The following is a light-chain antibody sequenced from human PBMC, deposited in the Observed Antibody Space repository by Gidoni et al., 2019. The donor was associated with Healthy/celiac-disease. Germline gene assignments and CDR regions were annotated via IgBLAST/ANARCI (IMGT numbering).Light chain of an antibody. J-gene: IGKJ5*01. V-gene: IGKV3-11*01. Sequence: EIVLTQSPAPLSLSPGERATLSCRASQSVSSYLAWYQQKPGQAPRLLIYDASNRATGIPARFSGSGCGTDFTLTISSLEPEDFAVYYCQQRSNWPPITFGQGTRLEIK. CDR2: DAS. CDR3: QQRSNWPPIT. CDR1: QSVSSY.